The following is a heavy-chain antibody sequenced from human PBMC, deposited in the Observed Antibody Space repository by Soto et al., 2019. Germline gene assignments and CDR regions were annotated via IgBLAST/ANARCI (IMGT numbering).Heavy chain of an antibody. CDR1: GGTFSSYA. CDR2: IIPIFGTA. D-gene: IGHD3-10*01. J-gene: IGHJ4*02. CDR3: ARVPSWRFGEFTPHFDH. Sequence: GASVKVSCKASGGTFSSYAISWVRQAPGQGLEWMGGIIPIFGTANYAQKFQGRVTITADKSTSTAYMELSSLRSEDTAVYYCARVPSWRFGEFTPHFDHWGQGALVTVSS. V-gene: IGHV1-69*06.